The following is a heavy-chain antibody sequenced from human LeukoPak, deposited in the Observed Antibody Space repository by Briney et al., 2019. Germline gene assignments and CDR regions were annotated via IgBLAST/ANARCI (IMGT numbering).Heavy chain of an antibody. J-gene: IGHJ4*02. D-gene: IGHD3-22*01. CDR2: IRGSGGST. V-gene: IGHV3-23*01. CDR1: GFTFSSYA. CDR3: AKDPSYYYDSSGYYPWYFDY. Sequence: GGSLRLSCAASGFTFSSYAMSWVRQAPGKGLEWVSAIRGSGGSTYYADSVKGRFTISRDNSKNTLYLQMNSLRAEDTAVYYCAKDPSYYYDSSGYYPWYFDYWGQGTLVTVSS.